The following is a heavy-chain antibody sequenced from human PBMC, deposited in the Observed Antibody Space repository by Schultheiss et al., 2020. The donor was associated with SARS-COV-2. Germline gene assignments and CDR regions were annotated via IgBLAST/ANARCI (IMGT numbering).Heavy chain of an antibody. Sequence: SETLSLTCAVYGGSFSGYYWSWIRQHPGKGLEWIGYIYYSGSTYYNPSLKSRVTISVDTSKNQFSLKLSSVTAADTAVYYCARAYGDYLNWFDPWGQGTLVTVSS. V-gene: IGHV4-34*01. D-gene: IGHD4-17*01. J-gene: IGHJ5*02. CDR2: IYYSGST. CDR1: GGSFSGYY. CDR3: ARAYGDYLNWFDP.